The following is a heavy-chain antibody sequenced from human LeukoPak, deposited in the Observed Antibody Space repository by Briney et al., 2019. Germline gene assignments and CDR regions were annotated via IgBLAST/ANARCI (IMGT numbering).Heavy chain of an antibody. D-gene: IGHD3-10*01. CDR2: INHSGST. CDR1: GGSISSSSYY. Sequence: SETLSLTCTVSGGSISSSSYYWSWIRQPPGKGLEWIGEINHSGSTNYNPSLKSRVTISVDTSKNQFSLKLSSVTAADTAVYYCARHQKTLRVRGYNWFDPWGQGTLVTVSS. V-gene: IGHV4-39*01. J-gene: IGHJ5*02. CDR3: ARHQKTLRVRGYNWFDP.